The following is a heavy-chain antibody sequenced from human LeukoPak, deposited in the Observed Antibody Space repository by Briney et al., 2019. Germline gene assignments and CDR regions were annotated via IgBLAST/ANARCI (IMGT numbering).Heavy chain of an antibody. Sequence: GGSLRLSCAASGFSFSTYAISWVRQAPGKGLEWVSCISTTSSYIFYADSVRGRFTISRDNAKNSLYLQMDSLRAEDTAVYYCAREMVVPAALNYYYYYYMDVWGKGTTVTVSS. J-gene: IGHJ6*03. V-gene: IGHV3-21*01. CDR1: GFSFSTYA. CDR3: AREMVVPAALNYYYYYYMDV. D-gene: IGHD2-2*01. CDR2: ISTTSSYI.